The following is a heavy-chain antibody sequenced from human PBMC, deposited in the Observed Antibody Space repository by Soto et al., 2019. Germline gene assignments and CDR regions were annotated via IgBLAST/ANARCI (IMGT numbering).Heavy chain of an antibody. CDR3: ARDHGTQGLVYYFDY. CDR1: GFTFSSYG. CDR2: IWYDGSNK. D-gene: IGHD6-19*01. Sequence: GGSLRLSCAASGFTFSSYGMHWVRQAPGKGLEWVAVIWYDGSNKYYADSVKGRFTISRDNSKNTLYLQMNSLRAEDTAVYYCARDHGTQGLVYYFDYWGQGTLVTVSS. V-gene: IGHV3-33*01. J-gene: IGHJ4*02.